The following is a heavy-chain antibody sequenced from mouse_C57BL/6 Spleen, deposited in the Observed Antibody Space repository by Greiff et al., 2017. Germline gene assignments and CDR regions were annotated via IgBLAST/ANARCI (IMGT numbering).Heavy chain of an antibody. Sequence: QVQLQQPGAELVKPGASVKLSCKASGYTFPTSWMQWVKQRPGQGLEWIGEIDPSDGYTNYNQKFKGKATLTVDTSSSTAYMQLSSLTSEDSAVYYWARGRYYGNQYYFDYWGQGTTLTVSS. CDR2: IDPSDGYT. CDR1: GYTFPTSW. CDR3: ARGRYYGNQYYFDY. J-gene: IGHJ2*01. D-gene: IGHD2-1*01. V-gene: IGHV1-50*01.